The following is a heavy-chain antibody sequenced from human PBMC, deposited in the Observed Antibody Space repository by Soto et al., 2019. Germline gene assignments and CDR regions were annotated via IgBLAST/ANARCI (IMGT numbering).Heavy chain of an antibody. J-gene: IGHJ4*02. CDR3: ARCGWWDVPSDY. CDR2: ISSHGGST. D-gene: IGHD2-8*02. V-gene: IGHV3-64*07. CDR1: GFTFSSYA. Sequence: EVQLVESGGGLVQPGGSLRLSCAASGFTFSSYAMHWVRQASGKGLEYVSAISSHGGSTYYADSVKGRFTISRDNSKNALYLEMGILSAEELAVYYGARCGWWDVPSDYWGQGTLVTVSS.